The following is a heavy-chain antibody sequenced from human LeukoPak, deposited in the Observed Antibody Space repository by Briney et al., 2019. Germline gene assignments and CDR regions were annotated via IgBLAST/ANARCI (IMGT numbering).Heavy chain of an antibody. CDR1: GGSISSYY. J-gene: IGHJ6*02. CDR3: AVVVAATAYYHHGMDV. CDR2: IYYSGST. D-gene: IGHD2-15*01. Sequence: SETLSLTCTVSGGSISSYYWSWIRQPPGKGLEWIGSIYYSGSTHYNPSLKSRVTISADTSKNQLFLKLSSVTAADTAVYYCAVVVAATAYYHHGMDVWGQGTTVTVSS. V-gene: IGHV4-59*04.